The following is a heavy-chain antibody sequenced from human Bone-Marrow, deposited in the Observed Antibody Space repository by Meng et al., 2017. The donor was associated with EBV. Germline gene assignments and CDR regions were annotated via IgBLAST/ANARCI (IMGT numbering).Heavy chain of an antibody. CDR3: ARREGYCSGGTCYFDY. D-gene: IGHD2-15*01. V-gene: IGHV3-74*01. J-gene: IGHJ4*02. Sequence: VHLLESGGVLVQTGGALGLSCAASGFPFSTYWMHWVRQAPGKGLVWVSRINTDGSSTNYADSVKGRFTISRDNAKNTLYLQMNSLRAEDTAVYYCARREGYCSGGTCYFDYWGQGVLVTVSS. CDR1: GFPFSTYW. CDR2: INTDGSST.